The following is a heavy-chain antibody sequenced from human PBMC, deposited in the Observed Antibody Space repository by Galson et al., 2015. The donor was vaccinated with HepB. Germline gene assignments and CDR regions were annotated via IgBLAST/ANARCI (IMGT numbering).Heavy chain of an antibody. V-gene: IGHV1-8*01. J-gene: IGHJ4*02. Sequence: SVKVSCKASGYTFTSYEVNRVRQATGQGLEWMGWMNPYTDNTAYAQNFQGRITMTGDTSIDTAYMTLSSLTSEDTAIYYCARGLRVQGNTYFFDYWGQGTLVTVSS. CDR2: MNPYTDNT. CDR1: GYTFTSYE. D-gene: IGHD3-10*01. CDR3: ARGLRVQGNTYFFDY.